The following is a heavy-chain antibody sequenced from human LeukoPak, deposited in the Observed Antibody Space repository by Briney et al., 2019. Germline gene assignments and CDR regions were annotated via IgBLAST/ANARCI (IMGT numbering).Heavy chain of an antibody. CDR1: GGSFSGYY. CDR3: ARAHSGYSSSSL. Sequence: PSETLSPTCAVYGGSFSGYYWTWIRQPPGKGLEWIGYIYYSGSTNYNPSLKSRVTMSVDTSKNQFSLKLTSVTAADTAVYYCARAHSGYSSSSLWGQGTLVTVSS. V-gene: IGHV4-59*08. J-gene: IGHJ4*02. CDR2: IYYSGST. D-gene: IGHD6-6*01.